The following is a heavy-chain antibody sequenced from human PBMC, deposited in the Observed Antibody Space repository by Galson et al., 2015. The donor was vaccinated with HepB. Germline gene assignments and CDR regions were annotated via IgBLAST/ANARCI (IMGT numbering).Heavy chain of an antibody. Sequence: SLRLSCAASGFTFSSYSMNWVRQAPGKGLEWVSSISSSSSYIYYADSVKGRFTISRDNAKNSLYLQMNSLRAEDTAVYYCARIAVAGRNYYYGMDVWGQGTTVTVSS. CDR2: ISSSSSYI. CDR3: ARIAVAGRNYYYGMDV. CDR1: GFTFSSYS. V-gene: IGHV3-21*01. J-gene: IGHJ6*02. D-gene: IGHD6-19*01.